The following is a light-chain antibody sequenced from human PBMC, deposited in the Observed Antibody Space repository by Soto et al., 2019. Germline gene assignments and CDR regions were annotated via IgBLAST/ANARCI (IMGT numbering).Light chain of an antibody. Sequence: ALTQPRSVSGSPGQSVTISCTGTSSDVGGYNYVSWYQQHPGKAPKLMIYDVSKRPSGVPDRFSGSKSGNTASLTISGLQAEDEADYYCCSYAGSYTSLYVFGTGTKVTVL. J-gene: IGLJ1*01. CDR2: DVS. CDR1: SSDVGGYNY. CDR3: CSYAGSYTSLYV. V-gene: IGLV2-11*01.